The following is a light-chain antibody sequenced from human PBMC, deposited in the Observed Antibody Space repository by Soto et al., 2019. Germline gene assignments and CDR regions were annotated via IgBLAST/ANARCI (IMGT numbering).Light chain of an antibody. CDR2: DVS. Sequence: QSVLTQPASVSGSPGQSITISCTGTYSDVGAYSSVSWYQQHPGKAPQLMIYDVSYRPSGVSTRFSGSKSGDTASLTISGLRTEDEADYYCSSYSSIGARVFGGGTKVTVL. J-gene: IGLJ3*02. V-gene: IGLV2-14*03. CDR3: SSYSSIGARV. CDR1: YSDVGAYSS.